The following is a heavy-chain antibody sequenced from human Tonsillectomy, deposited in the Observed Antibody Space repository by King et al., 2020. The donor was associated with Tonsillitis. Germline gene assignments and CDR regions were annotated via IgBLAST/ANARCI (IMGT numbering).Heavy chain of an antibody. CDR1: GFTFDDYA. CDR3: AKEDSSGYYSLDY. J-gene: IGHJ4*02. V-gene: IGHV3-9*01. Sequence: VQLVESGGGLVQPGRFLRLSCAASGFTFDDYAMHWVRQVPGKGLEWVSRISWNSGTIDYADSVKGRFTISRDNAKNSLYLQMNSLRAEDTALYYCAKEDSSGYYSLDYWGQGTLVTVSS. CDR2: ISWNSGTI. D-gene: IGHD3-22*01.